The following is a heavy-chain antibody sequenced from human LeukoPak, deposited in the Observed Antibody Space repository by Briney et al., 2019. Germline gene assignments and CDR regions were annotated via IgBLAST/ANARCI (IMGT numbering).Heavy chain of an antibody. CDR2: IRHDENNK. Sequence: GGSLRLSCAASGFTFSHYGIHWVRQAPGKGLEWVAFIRHDENNKHYADSVKGQFTISRDNAKNSLYLQMNSLRAEDTAVYYCARDRRGYSYDFDYWGQGTLVTVSS. D-gene: IGHD5-18*01. J-gene: IGHJ4*02. CDR1: GFTFSHYG. V-gene: IGHV3-30*02. CDR3: ARDRRGYSYDFDY.